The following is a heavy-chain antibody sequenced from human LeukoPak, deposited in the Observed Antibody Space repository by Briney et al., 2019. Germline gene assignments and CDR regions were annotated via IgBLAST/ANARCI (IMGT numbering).Heavy chain of an antibody. Sequence: SQTLSLTCTVSGGSISSGSYYWSWIRQPAGKGLEWIGRIYTSGSTNYNPSLKSRVTISVDTSKNQFSLKLSSVTAPDTAVYYCARDYLGYYYYMDVWGKGTTVTVSS. CDR2: IYTSGST. V-gene: IGHV4-61*02. J-gene: IGHJ6*03. CDR3: ARDYLGYYYYMDV. CDR1: GGSISSGSYY.